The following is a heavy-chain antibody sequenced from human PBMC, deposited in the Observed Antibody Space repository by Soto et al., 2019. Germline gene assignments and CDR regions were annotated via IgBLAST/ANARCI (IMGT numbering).Heavy chain of an antibody. D-gene: IGHD3-22*01. Sequence: PSETLSLTCSIYSGSFSGYYWSWIRQPPGKGLEWIGEISQSGNTNYSPSLKSRVSISIDTSKKQFSLNLASVSAADTAVYYCARVRKSWGYYYDPDAFDLCGQGTMVTVSS. V-gene: IGHV4-34*01. CDR2: ISQSGNT. J-gene: IGHJ3*01. CDR1: SGSFSGYY. CDR3: ARVRKSWGYYYDPDAFDL.